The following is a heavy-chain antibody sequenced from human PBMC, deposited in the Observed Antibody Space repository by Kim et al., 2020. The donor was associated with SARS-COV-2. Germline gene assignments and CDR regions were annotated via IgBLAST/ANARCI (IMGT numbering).Heavy chain of an antibody. D-gene: IGHD5-18*01. CDR1: GFTFNFYA. CDR2: ISGSGAST. Sequence: GGSLRLSCEASGFTFNFYAMAWVRQAPGKGLEWVSAISGSGASTYNADSVKGRFTLSRDNSKNTLYLQMNSLRVEDTAVYYCAKLVDIAMVTGLDHWGRGTLVTVSS. V-gene: IGHV3-23*01. J-gene: IGHJ4*02. CDR3: AKLVDIAMVTGLDH.